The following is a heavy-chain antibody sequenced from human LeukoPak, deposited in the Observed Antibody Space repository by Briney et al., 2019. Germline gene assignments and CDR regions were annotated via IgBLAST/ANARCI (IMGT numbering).Heavy chain of an antibody. CDR3: ARTSSSWNYFDY. V-gene: IGHV1-2*06. Sequence: ASVKVSCKASGYTFTGYYMHWVRQAPGQGLEWMGRINPNSGGTNYAQKFQGRVTMTRDTSISTAYMELSRLRSDDTAVSYCARTSSSWNYFDYWGQGTLVTVSS. CDR1: GYTFTGYY. CDR2: INPNSGGT. J-gene: IGHJ4*02. D-gene: IGHD6-13*01.